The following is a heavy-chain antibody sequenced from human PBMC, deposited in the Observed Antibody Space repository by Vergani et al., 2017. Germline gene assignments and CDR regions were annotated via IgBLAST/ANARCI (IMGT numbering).Heavy chain of an antibody. CDR1: GYTFTGYY. D-gene: IGHD2-2*01. V-gene: IGHV1-2*02. CDR2: INPNSGGT. CDR3: ARVKGYCSSTSCQRPFDY. J-gene: IGHJ4*02. Sequence: QVQLVQSGAEVKKPGASVKVSCKASGYTFTGYYMHWVRQAPGQGLEWMGWINPNSGGTNYAQKFQGRVTMTRDPSISTAYMELSRLRSDDTAVYYCARVKGYCSSTSCQRPFDYWGQGTLVTVSS.